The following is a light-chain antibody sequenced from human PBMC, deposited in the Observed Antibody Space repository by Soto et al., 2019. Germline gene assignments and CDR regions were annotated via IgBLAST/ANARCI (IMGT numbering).Light chain of an antibody. Sequence: QSALTQPASVSGSPGQSITISCAGTMRDIGAYNLVSWYQQHPGKAPQLIIYEVRNRPSGISFRFSGSKSGNTASLTISGLQAEDEADYYCSSFTSKSTLIFGGGTKLTIL. V-gene: IGLV2-14*03. J-gene: IGLJ2*01. CDR3: SSFTSKSTLI. CDR2: EVR. CDR1: MRDIGAYNL.